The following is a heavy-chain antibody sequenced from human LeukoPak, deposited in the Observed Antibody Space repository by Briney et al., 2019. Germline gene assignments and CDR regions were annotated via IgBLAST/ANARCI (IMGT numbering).Heavy chain of an antibody. V-gene: IGHV3-23*01. CDR3: ARQIGYCSDGSCYFDY. J-gene: IGHJ4*02. D-gene: IGHD2-15*01. Sequence: QPGGSLRLSCVASGFTFSNYLMSWVRQAPGKGLEWVSAISSTGASTYHAGSVKGRFTISRDTSKNTLYLQMNSLRAEDMAVYYCARQIGYCSDGSCYFDYWGQGTLVTVSS. CDR2: ISSTGAST. CDR1: GFTFSNYL.